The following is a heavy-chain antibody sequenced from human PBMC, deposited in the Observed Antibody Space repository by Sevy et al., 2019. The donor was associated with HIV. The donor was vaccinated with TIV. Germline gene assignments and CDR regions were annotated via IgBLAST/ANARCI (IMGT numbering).Heavy chain of an antibody. J-gene: IGHJ3*02. CDR1: GGSVSSYY. Sequence: SETLSLTCTVSGGSVSSYYWSWIRQPPGKGLEWIGYIYYSGSTNYNPSLKSRVTISVDTSKNQFSLKLSSVTAADTAVYYCARVTGVEMAIGFAFDIWGQGTMVTVSS. CDR2: IYYSGST. V-gene: IGHV4-59*02. D-gene: IGHD7-27*01. CDR3: ARVTGVEMAIGFAFDI.